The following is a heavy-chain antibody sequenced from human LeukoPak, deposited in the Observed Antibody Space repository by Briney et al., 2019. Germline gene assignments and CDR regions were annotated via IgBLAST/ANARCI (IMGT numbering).Heavy chain of an antibody. CDR2: IYYSGST. CDR3: ARAGYYYDSSGYSNYFDY. Sequence: PSETLSLTCTVSGGSISSGDYYWSWIRQPPGKGLEGIGYIYYSGSTYYNPSLKSRVTISVATSKNQFSLKLSSVTAADTAVYYCARAGYYYDSSGYSNYFDYWGQGTLVTVSS. V-gene: IGHV4-30-4*01. CDR1: GGSISSGDYY. J-gene: IGHJ4*02. D-gene: IGHD3-22*01.